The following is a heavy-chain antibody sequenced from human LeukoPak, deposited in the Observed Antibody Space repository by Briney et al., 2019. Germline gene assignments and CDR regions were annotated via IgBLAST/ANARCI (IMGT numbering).Heavy chain of an antibody. D-gene: IGHD3-10*01. Sequence: SETLSLTCVVSGYSITNGDYWGWMRPSPGKGLEWIASIYNSASTHYNPSLRSRVTILVDTSKNEFSLKMRSVTAADTAVYYCAKNSTSGFVDYWGQGTLATVSS. V-gene: IGHV4-38-2*01. J-gene: IGHJ4*02. CDR1: GYSITNGDY. CDR2: IYNSAST. CDR3: AKNSTSGFVDY.